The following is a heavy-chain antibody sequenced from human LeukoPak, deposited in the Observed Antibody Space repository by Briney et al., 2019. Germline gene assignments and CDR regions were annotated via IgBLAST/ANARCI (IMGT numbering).Heavy chain of an antibody. V-gene: IGHV7-4-1*02. CDR3: ASSPEHCSGGSCYPYYFDY. CDR1: GYTFTSYA. J-gene: IGHJ4*02. CDR2: LNTNTGNP. Sequence: ASVKVSCKASGYTFTSYAMNWVRQAPGQGLEWMGWLNTNTGNPTYAQGFTGRFVFSLDTSVSTAYLQISSLKAEDTAVYYCASSPEHCSGGSCYPYYFDYWGQGTLVTVSS. D-gene: IGHD2-15*01.